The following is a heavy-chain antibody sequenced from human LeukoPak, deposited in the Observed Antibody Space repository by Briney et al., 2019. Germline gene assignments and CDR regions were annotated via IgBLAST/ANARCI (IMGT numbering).Heavy chain of an antibody. D-gene: IGHD3-22*01. CDR2: ISSSGSTI. CDR3: AKGIDSSGYHY. V-gene: IGHV3-48*03. Sequence: GGSLRLSCAASGFTFRSYEMYWVRQAPGKGLEWLSSISSSGSTIYYADSVKGRFTISRDNSKNTLYLQMNSLRAEDTAVYYYAKGIDSSGYHYWGQGTLVTVSS. J-gene: IGHJ4*02. CDR1: GFTFRSYE.